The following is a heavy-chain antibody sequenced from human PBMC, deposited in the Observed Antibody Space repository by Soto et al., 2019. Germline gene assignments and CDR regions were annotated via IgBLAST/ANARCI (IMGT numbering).Heavy chain of an antibody. V-gene: IGHV3-23*01. CDR3: ARARDYYGAGYDY. CDR2: ITGSGGST. CDR1: GFTFRSFA. D-gene: IGHD3-10*01. Sequence: EVQLLESGGGLVQPGGSRRLSCVASGFTFRSFAMSWVRQAPGKGLEWVSGITGSGGSTYSADSVKGRFTISRDNSKNTAYLEMNSLRAEDTAVYHCARARDYYGAGYDYWGQGILVTVSS. J-gene: IGHJ4*02.